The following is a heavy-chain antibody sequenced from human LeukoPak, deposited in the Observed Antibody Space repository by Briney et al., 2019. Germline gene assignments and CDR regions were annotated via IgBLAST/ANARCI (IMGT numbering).Heavy chain of an antibody. Sequence: GGSQSLFCAASGFTFSSYGMHWVRQAPGKGLEWVAVISYDGSNKYYADSAKGRFTISRDNSKNTLYLQMNSLRAEDTAVYYCAKELYGDNGGYWGQARLVTVSS. CDR1: GFTFSSYG. D-gene: IGHD4-17*01. V-gene: IGHV3-30*18. CDR2: ISYDGSNK. CDR3: AKELYGDNGGY. J-gene: IGHJ4*02.